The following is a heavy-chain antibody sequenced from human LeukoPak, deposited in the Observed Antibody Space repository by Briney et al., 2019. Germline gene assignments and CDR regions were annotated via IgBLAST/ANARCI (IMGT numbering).Heavy chain of an antibody. J-gene: IGHJ3*02. CDR1: GGTISSTSYY. D-gene: IGHD5-12*01. CDR2: IYYSGST. Sequence: SETLSLTCSVSGGTISSTSYYWAWIRQPPGKGLEWIGSIYYSGSTYYNPSLKSRVIISVDTSKNQFSLKLSSVTAADTAVYYCARGLITVANTGAFDIWGQGTMVTVSS. CDR3: ARGLITVANTGAFDI. V-gene: IGHV4-39*07.